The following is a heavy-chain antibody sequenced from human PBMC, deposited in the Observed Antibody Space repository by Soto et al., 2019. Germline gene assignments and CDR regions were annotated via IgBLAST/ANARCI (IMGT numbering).Heavy chain of an antibody. V-gene: IGHV4-59*08. CDR1: GGSISSYP. CDR2: VHYSWGP. D-gene: IGHD3-10*01. Sequence: QVQLQESGPGLVKPSETLSLSCTVSGGSISSYPWSWIRQTPGKGLEWMGYVHYSWGPNYNPSLKSRAAISLDTSKSQFSRKLTCVTATDTAVYYCARQGFGALHGLVDVWGQGTTVTVSS. CDR3: ARQGFGALHGLVDV. J-gene: IGHJ6*02.